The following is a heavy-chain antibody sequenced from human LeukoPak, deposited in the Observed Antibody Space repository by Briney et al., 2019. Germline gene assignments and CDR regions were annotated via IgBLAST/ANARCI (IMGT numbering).Heavy chain of an antibody. J-gene: IGHJ3*02. Sequence: SCKASGGTFSSYGMHWVRQAPGKGLEWVAVISYDGSNKYYADSVKGRFTISRDNSKNTLYLQMNSLRAEDTAVYYCAKGSSSWYGDAFDIWGQGTMVTVSS. D-gene: IGHD6-13*01. CDR3: AKGSSSWYGDAFDI. CDR1: GGTFSSYG. CDR2: ISYDGSNK. V-gene: IGHV3-30*18.